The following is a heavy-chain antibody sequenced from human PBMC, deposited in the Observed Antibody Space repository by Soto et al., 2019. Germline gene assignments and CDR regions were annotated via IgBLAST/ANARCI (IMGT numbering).Heavy chain of an antibody. CDR3: ARDALSGYDWLRLNNDYYGMDV. J-gene: IGHJ6*02. CDR1: GFTFSSYS. V-gene: IGHV3-48*02. D-gene: IGHD5-12*01. CDR2: ISSSSSTI. Sequence: EVQLVESGGGLVQPGGSLRLSCAASGFTFSSYSMNWVRQAPGKGLEWVSYISSSSSTIYYADSVKGRFTISRDNAKNSLYLQMNSLRDEDTAVYYCARDALSGYDWLRLNNDYYGMDVWGQGTTVTVSS.